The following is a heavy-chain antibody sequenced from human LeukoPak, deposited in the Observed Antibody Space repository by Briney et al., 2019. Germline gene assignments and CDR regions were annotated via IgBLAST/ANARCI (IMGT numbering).Heavy chain of an antibody. V-gene: IGHV4-59*01. CDR3: ARETAAAGIDRYYYFDY. J-gene: IGHJ4*02. CDR2: IYYSGST. D-gene: IGHD6-13*01. CDR1: GGSISSYY. Sequence: SETLSLTCTVSGGSISSYYWSWIRQPPGKGLEWIGYIYYSGSTNYNPSLKSRVTISVDTSKNQFSLKLSSVTAADTAVYYCARETAAAGIDRYYYFDYWGQGTLVTVSS.